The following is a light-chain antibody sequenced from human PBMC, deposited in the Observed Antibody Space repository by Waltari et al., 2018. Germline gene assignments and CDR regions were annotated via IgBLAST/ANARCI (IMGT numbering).Light chain of an antibody. CDR3: YSRDSSGDHLRV. J-gene: IGLJ1*01. Sequence: SSELTQDPAVSVALGQTVRITCQGDSLRGYYASWYHQKPGQAPVLVIYGKNNRPSGIPDRFSGSSSGNTASLTITGAQAEDEAEYYCYSRDSSGDHLRVFGAGTKVTVL. CDR1: SLRGYY. V-gene: IGLV3-19*01. CDR2: GKN.